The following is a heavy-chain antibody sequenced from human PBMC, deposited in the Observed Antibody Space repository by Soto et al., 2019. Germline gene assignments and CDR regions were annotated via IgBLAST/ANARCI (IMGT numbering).Heavy chain of an antibody. Sequence: EVQLVESGGGLIQPGGSLRLSCAASGFTVSSNYMSWVRQAPGKGLEWVSVIYSGGSTYYADSVKGRFTISRDSSKNTLYLQMNSLRAEDTAVYYCARDRGYSFGLYIWFDPWGQGTLVTVSS. J-gene: IGHJ5*02. CDR3: ARDRGYSFGLYIWFDP. CDR1: GFTVSSNY. V-gene: IGHV3-53*01. CDR2: IYSGGST. D-gene: IGHD5-18*01.